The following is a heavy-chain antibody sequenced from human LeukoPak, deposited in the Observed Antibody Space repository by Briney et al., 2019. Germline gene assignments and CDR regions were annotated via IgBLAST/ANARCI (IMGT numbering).Heavy chain of an antibody. V-gene: IGHV1-2*02. CDR3: ARVYYYDSSGYYYYWFDP. Sequence: GASVKVSCKASGYTFTGYYMHWVRQAPGQGLEWMGWINPNSGGTNYAQKFQGRVTMTRDTSISTAYMELSRLRSDDTAVYYCARVYYYDSSGYYYYWFDPWGQGTQVTVSS. CDR2: INPNSGGT. CDR1: GYTFTGYY. J-gene: IGHJ5*02. D-gene: IGHD3-22*01.